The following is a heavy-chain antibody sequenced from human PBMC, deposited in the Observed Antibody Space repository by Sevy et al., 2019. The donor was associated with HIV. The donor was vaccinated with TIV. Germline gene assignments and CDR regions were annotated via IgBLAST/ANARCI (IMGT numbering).Heavy chain of an antibody. J-gene: IGHJ3*02. V-gene: IGHV2-5*02. D-gene: IGHD3-22*01. CDR1: GFSLSTSGVG. CDR2: IYWDDDK. Sequence: SGPTLVKPTQTLTLTCTFSGFSLSTSGVGVGWIRQPPGKALEWLALIYWDDDKRYSPSLKSRLTITKDTSKNQVVLTMTNMDPVDTATYYCAHSLYYYDSSGYPDAFDIWGQWTMVTVSS. CDR3: AHSLYYYDSSGYPDAFDI.